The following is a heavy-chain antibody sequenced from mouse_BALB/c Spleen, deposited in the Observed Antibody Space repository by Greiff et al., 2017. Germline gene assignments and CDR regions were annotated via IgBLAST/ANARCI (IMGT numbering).Heavy chain of an antibody. CDR3: ATGTEFDY. D-gene: IGHD4-1*01. V-gene: IGHV1-26*01. J-gene: IGHJ2*01. Sequence: EVQLQQSGPELVKPGASVKMSCKASGYTFTDYYMKWVKQSPGKSLEWIGDINPNNGDTFYNQKFKGKATLTVDKSSSTAYMQLNSLTSEDSAVYYCATGTEFDYWGQGTTLTVSS. CDR2: INPNNGDT. CDR1: GYTFTDYY.